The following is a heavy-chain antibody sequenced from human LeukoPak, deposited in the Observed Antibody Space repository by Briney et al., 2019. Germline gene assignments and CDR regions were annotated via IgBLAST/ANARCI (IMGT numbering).Heavy chain of an antibody. Sequence: SETLSLTCTVSGGSISSYYWSWIRRPPGKGLEWIGYIYYRGSTNYNPSLKSRVTISVDTSKNQFSLKLSSVTAADTAVYYCAREPLGDCGANSAFDYWGQGTLVTVSS. V-gene: IGHV4-59*01. CDR1: GGSISSYY. D-gene: IGHD4-23*01. J-gene: IGHJ4*02. CDR3: AREPLGDCGANSAFDY. CDR2: IYYRGST.